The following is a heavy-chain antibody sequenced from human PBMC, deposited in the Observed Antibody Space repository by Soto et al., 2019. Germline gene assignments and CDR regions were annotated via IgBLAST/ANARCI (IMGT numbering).Heavy chain of an antibody. V-gene: IGHV1-69*04. CDR3: AYQLPNYYYYGMDV. Sequence: ASVKVSCKASGGTFSSYAISWVRQAPGQGLEWMGRIIPILGIANYAQKFQGRVTITADKSTSTAYMELSSLRSEDTAVYYCAYQLPNYYYYGMDVWGQGTTVTVSS. CDR2: IIPILGIA. CDR1: GGTFSSYA. J-gene: IGHJ6*02. D-gene: IGHD2-2*01.